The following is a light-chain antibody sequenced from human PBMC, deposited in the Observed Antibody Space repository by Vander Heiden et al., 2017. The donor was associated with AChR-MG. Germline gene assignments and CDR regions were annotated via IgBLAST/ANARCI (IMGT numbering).Light chain of an antibody. V-gene: IGLV1-47*01. CDR1: SSNIGSNY. CDR3: AAWDDSLSGWV. Sequence: QSVLTQPPSASGTTGQRVTIPCSGSSSNIGSNYVYGYQQLPVTAPKLLIYRNNQRPSGVPDRFSGSKSGTSASLAISGLRSEDEADYYCAAWDDSLSGWVFGGGTKLTVL. J-gene: IGLJ3*02. CDR2: RNN.